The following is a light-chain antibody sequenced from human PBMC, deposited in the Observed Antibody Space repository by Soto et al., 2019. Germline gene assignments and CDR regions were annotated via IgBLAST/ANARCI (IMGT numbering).Light chain of an antibody. Sequence: QSALTPPASVSGSPGQSITISCTGTSSDVGGYNYVSWYQQHPGKAPKLMLYDVSNRPSGVSNRFSGSKSGNTASLTISGLQAEDEADYYCSSYTSSSTVVFGGGTKVTVL. CDR1: SSDVGGYNY. V-gene: IGLV2-14*01. CDR2: DVS. J-gene: IGLJ2*01. CDR3: SSYTSSSTVV.